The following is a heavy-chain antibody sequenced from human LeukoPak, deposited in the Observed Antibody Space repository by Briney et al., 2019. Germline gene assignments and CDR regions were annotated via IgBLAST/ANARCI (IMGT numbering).Heavy chain of an antibody. CDR2: ISGSGGST. V-gene: IGHV3-23*01. D-gene: IGHD2-2*01. Sequence: GGSLRLSCAASGFTFSSYAMSCVRQAPGKGLEWVSAISGSGGSTYYADSVKGRFTISRDNSKNTLYLQMNSLRAEDTAVYYCAKDSVYCSSTSCYVYWGQGTLVTVSS. CDR1: GFTFSSYA. J-gene: IGHJ4*02. CDR3: AKDSVYCSSTSCYVY.